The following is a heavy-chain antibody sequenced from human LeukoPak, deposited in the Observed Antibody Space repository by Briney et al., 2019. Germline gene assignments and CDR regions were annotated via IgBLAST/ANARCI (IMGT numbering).Heavy chain of an antibody. J-gene: IGHJ3*02. CDR1: GFTFSSYA. Sequence: PGGSLRLSCAASGFTFSSYAMSWVRQPPGKGLEWVAAISGSGGSTYYADSVKGRFTISRDNSKNTLYLQMNTLRAEDTTVYYCAKGRNREEDAFDIWGQGTMVTVSS. CDR3: AKGRNREEDAFDI. V-gene: IGHV3-23*01. CDR2: ISGSGGST. D-gene: IGHD1-26*01.